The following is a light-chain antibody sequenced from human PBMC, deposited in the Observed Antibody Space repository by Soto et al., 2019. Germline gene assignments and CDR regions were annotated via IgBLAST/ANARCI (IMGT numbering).Light chain of an antibody. CDR2: KAS. CDR1: QNIGVY. J-gene: IGKJ1*01. V-gene: IGKV1-5*03. CDR3: QQYNDYSWT. Sequence: DIQMTQSPSSLSASVGDRVTITCRASQNIGVYLNWYQKKPGKAPKLLIYKASTLEIGVPSRFSGSGSGTEFTLTISSLQPDDVATYYCQQYNDYSWTFGQGTKVDIK.